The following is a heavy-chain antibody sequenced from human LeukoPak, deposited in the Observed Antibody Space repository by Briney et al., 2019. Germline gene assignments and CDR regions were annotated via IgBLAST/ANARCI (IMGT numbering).Heavy chain of an antibody. CDR1: GYSENFYG. J-gene: IGHJ4*02. Sequence: VSVKVSCKTSGYSENFYGITWVRQVAGQGLEWMGWISAQHGQTEYAPNSQDRVTMTTDTYTNTAYMELRSLRSDDTAVYYCAGSLGYCTSNACYLKYWGQGTLVTVSS. D-gene: IGHD2-2*01. CDR3: AGSLGYCTSNACYLKY. CDR2: ISAQHGQT. V-gene: IGHV1-18*01.